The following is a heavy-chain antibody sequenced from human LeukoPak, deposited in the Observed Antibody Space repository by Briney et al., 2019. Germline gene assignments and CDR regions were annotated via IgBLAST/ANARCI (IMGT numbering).Heavy chain of an antibody. V-gene: IGHV4-4*07. Sequence: SETLSLTCTVSGGSISSYYWSWIRQPAGKGLEWIGRIYTSGSTNYNPSLKSRVTMSVDTSKNQFSLKLSSVTAADTAVYYCARDRSSYYYGSGSYYSYYFDYWGQGTLVTVSS. CDR2: IYTSGST. CDR1: GGSISSYY. CDR3: ARDRSSYYYGSGSYYSYYFDY. D-gene: IGHD3-10*01. J-gene: IGHJ4*02.